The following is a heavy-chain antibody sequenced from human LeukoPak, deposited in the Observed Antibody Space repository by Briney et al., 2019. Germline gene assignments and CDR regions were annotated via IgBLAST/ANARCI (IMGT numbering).Heavy chain of an antibody. J-gene: IGHJ4*02. V-gene: IGHV3-30-3*01. CDR1: GFTFSSYA. CDR2: LSYDGSNK. D-gene: IGHD2-2*01. Sequence: GGSLRLSCAASGFTFSSYAMHWVRQAPGKGLEWVAVLSYDGSNKYYADSVKGRFTISRDNSKNTLYLQMNSLRAEDTAVYYCASYPAGYCSSTSCYRGSSADDYWGQGTLVTVSS. CDR3: ASYPAGYCSSTSCYRGSSADDY.